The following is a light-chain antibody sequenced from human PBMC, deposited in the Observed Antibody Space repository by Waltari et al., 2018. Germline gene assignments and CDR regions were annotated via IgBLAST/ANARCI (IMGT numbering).Light chain of an antibody. CDR1: SLRSYF. Sequence: SSELTQDPAVSVALGQTVRITCQGDSLRSYFASWYQQKPGQAPVLVMYGNNIRPSGIPDRISGSRSGNTASLTITGTQAEDEADYYCNSRDTNNHWVFGGGTKLTVL. CDR3: NSRDTNNHWV. J-gene: IGLJ3*02. V-gene: IGLV3-19*01. CDR2: GNN.